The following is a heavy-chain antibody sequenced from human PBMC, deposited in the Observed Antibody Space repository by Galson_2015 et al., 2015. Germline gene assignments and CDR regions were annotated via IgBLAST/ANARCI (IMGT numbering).Heavy chain of an antibody. V-gene: IGHV3-9*01. CDR1: GFTFDDYA. CDR2: ISWNSGSI. CDR3: AKGGSSGWDAPTALTFDY. J-gene: IGHJ4*02. Sequence: SLRLSCAASGFTFDDYAMHWVRQAPGKGLEWVSGISWNSGSIGYADSVKGRFTISRDNAKNSLYLQMNSLRAEDTALYYCAKGGSSGWDAPTALTFDYWGQGTLVTVSS. D-gene: IGHD6-19*01.